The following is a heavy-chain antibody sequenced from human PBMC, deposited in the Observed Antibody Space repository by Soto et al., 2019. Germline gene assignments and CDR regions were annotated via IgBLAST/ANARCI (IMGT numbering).Heavy chain of an antibody. J-gene: IGHJ4*02. V-gene: IGHV4-34*01. CDR1: GGSLSGYY. D-gene: IGHD5-12*01. Sequence: QVQLQQWGAGLLKPSETLSLTCAVNGGSLSGYYWSWIRQPPGKGLEWIGEIKDGGSTNYSPSLRGRVTISADTAKNQCSLRLISVTAADTAVYFCARGQEGIVATHWDQGTLVTVSS. CDR2: IKDGGST. CDR3: ARGQEGIVATH.